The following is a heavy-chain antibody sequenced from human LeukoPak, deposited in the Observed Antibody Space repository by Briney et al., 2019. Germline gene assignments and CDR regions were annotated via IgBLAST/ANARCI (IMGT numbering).Heavy chain of an antibody. D-gene: IGHD4-11*01. Sequence: KPSETLSLTCAVYGGSFSGYYWSWIRQPPGKGLEWIGEINHSGSTNYNPSLKSRVTISVDTSKNQFSLKLSSVTAADTAVYYCATEATVTTWEWGQGTLVTVSS. CDR1: GGSFSGYY. J-gene: IGHJ4*02. CDR2: INHSGST. CDR3: ATEATVTTWE. V-gene: IGHV4-34*01.